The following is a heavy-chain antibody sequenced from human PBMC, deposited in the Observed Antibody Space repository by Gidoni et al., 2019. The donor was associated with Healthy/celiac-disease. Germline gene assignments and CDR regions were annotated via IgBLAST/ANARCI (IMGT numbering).Heavy chain of an antibody. CDR3: AKDRSWFDP. J-gene: IGHJ5*02. CDR2: ISGSGGST. CDR1: GFTFSSYD. V-gene: IGHV3-23*01. Sequence: EVQLLESGGGLVQPGGSLRLSCAASGFTFSSYDMSWVRQAPGKGLEWVSAISGSGGSTYYADSVKGRFTISRENSKNTLYLKRNSRRAEDTAVYYCAKDRSWFDPWGQGTLVTVSS.